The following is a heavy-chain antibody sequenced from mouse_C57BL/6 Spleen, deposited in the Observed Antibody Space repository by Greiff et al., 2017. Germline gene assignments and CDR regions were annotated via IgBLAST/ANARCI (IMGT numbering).Heavy chain of an antibody. CDR2: IDPSDSYT. CDR1: GYTFTSYW. D-gene: IGHD1-1*01. Sequence: QVQLKQPGAELVMPGASVKLSCKASGYTFTSYWMHWVKQRPGQGLEWIGEIDPSDSYTNYNQKFKGKSTLTVDKSSSTAYMQLSSLTSEDSAVYYCARGITTVVATERYFDYWGQGTTLTVSS. CDR3: ARGITTVVATERYFDY. V-gene: IGHV1-69*01. J-gene: IGHJ2*01.